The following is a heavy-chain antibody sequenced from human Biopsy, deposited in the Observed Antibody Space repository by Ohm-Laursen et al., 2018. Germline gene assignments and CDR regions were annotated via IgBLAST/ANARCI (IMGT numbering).Heavy chain of an antibody. CDR2: IYYSGST. V-gene: IGHV4-59*01. Sequence: TLSLTCTVSGGSISRDYWRWIRQTPGKGLEWIGYIYYSGSTNYNPSLKSRVTISVDTSKNQFSLRLNSVTAADTAVYYCARATNSTGWPYYYFYGMDVWGQGTTVTVSS. J-gene: IGHJ6*02. D-gene: IGHD2/OR15-2a*01. CDR1: GGSISRDY. CDR3: ARATNSTGWPYYYFYGMDV.